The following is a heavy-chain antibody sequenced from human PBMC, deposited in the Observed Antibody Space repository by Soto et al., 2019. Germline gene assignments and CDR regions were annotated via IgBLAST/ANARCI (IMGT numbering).Heavy chain of an antibody. D-gene: IGHD3-22*01. J-gene: IGHJ4*02. CDR2: INPSGGST. CDR3: ARADYYDSSGFYYDC. CDR1: GYIFTSHY. Sequence: ASVKVSCKASGYIFTSHYIHWVRQAPGQGLEWMGIINPSGGSTNYLQKFQGRITMTRDTSTSTVYMELSSLRSEDMAVYFCARADYYDSSGFYYDCWGQGSLVTVSS. V-gene: IGHV1-46*01.